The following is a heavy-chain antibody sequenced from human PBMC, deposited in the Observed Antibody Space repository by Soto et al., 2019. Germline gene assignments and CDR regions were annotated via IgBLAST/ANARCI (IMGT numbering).Heavy chain of an antibody. CDR1: GFTFSSYA. V-gene: IGHV3-23*01. CDR2: ITAGSGYT. Sequence: GGSLRLSCAASGFTFSSYAMTWVRQAPGKGLEWVYSITAGSGYTYYGDSVKGRFTISRDNSKNTVYLQVNSLRVEDTAVYYCAKGPRRGGFDIYYFDSWGQGTPVTVSS. CDR3: AKGPRRGGFDIYYFDS. J-gene: IGHJ4*02. D-gene: IGHD5-12*01.